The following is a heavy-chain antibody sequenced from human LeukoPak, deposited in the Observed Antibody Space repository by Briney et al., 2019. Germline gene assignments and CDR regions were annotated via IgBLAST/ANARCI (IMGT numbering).Heavy chain of an antibody. CDR3: ARENSGSYREFDY. CDR2: IYTSGST. Sequence: SETLSLTCTVSGGSISSYYWSWIRQPAGKGLEWIGRIYTSGSTNYNASLKSRVSMSVDTSKNQFSLKLSSVTAAVTAVFYCARENSGSYREFDYWGQGTLVTVSS. V-gene: IGHV4-4*07. CDR1: GGSISSYY. J-gene: IGHJ4*02. D-gene: IGHD1-26*01.